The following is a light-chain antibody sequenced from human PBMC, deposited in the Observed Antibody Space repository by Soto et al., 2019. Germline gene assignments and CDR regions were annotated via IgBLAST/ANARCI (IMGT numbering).Light chain of an antibody. J-gene: IGKJ5*01. CDR3: QQLHSYPIT. CDR2: GAS. CDR1: QAMNTY. Sequence: DIQLTQSPSFLSASVGDRVTISCRASQAMNTYIAWYQQRPGAAPKVLVYGASTLYTGVPSRFSGSESGAVFTLTISSLQPEDFATYYCQQLHSYPITFGQGTRLEI. V-gene: IGKV1-9*01.